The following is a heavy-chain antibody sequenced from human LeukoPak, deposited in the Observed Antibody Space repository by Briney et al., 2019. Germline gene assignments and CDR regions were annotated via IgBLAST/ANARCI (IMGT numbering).Heavy chain of an antibody. CDR1: GGSISSYY. V-gene: IGHV4-59*01. CDR2: IYYSGGT. Sequence: SETLSLTCTVSGGSISSYYWSWIRQPPGKGLEWIGYIYYSGGTNYNPSLKSRVTISVDTSKNQFSLKLSSVTAADTAVYYCARGPPPDFDYWGRGTLVTVSS. J-gene: IGHJ4*02. CDR3: ARGPPPDFDY.